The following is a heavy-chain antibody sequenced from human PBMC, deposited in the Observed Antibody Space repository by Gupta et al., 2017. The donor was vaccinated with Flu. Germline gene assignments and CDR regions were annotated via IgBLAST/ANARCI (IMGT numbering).Heavy chain of an antibody. V-gene: IGHV3-15*01. D-gene: IGHD3-10*01. CDR2: IKSKTDGGTT. CDR1: GFTFSNAW. CDR3: TTLRISMVRKNYFDY. J-gene: IGHJ4*02. Sequence: EVQLVESGGGLVKPGGSLRLSCAASGFTFSNAWMSWVRQAPGKGLEWVGRIKSKTDGGTTDYAAPVKGRFTISRDDSKNTLYLQMNSLKTEDTAVYYCTTLRISMVRKNYFDYWGQGTLVTVSS.